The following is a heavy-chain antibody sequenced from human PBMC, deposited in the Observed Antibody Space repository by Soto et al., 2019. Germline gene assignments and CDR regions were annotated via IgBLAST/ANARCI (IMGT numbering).Heavy chain of an antibody. CDR1: GYTFTNYA. CDR3: ARHVSSSSTLNNWFDP. V-gene: IGHV1-3*01. D-gene: IGHD6-6*01. CDR2: INVGNGNT. J-gene: IGHJ5*02. Sequence: ASVKVSCKASGYTFTNYAIHWVRQAPGQRLEWMGWINVGNGNTKNSQKFQGRVTITRDTSASTAFMELSSLRSEDTALYYCARHVSSSSTLNNWFDPWGQGTLVTVSS.